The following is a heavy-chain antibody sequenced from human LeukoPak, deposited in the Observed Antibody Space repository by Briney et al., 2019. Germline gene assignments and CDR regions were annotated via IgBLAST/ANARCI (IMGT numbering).Heavy chain of an antibody. CDR2: IWYDGSNE. CDR1: GFIFSSYG. CDR3: AHSSGYAYGLDY. V-gene: IGHV3-33*01. D-gene: IGHD5-18*01. Sequence: GGSLRLSCAASGFIFSSYGMHWVRQAPGKGLEWVAVIWYDGSNEYYADSVKGRFTISRDNSKNTLYLQMNSLRAEDTAVYYCAHSSGYAYGLDYWGQGALVTVSS. J-gene: IGHJ4*02.